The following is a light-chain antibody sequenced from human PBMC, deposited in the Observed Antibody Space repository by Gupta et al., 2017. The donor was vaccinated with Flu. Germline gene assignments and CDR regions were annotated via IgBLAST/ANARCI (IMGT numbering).Light chain of an antibody. CDR2: AAS. V-gene: IGKV3-20*01. J-gene: IGKJ4*01. CDR1: QSVSRNY. Sequence: EIVLTQSPGTLSLSPGERATLSCRASQSVSRNYLAWYQQRPGQAPRLIIHAASTRATGIPDRFSGTGDGKDFTLTSSRRENEDFAVYYGQQDGSSVTFGGGTKVEIK. CDR3: QQDGSSVT.